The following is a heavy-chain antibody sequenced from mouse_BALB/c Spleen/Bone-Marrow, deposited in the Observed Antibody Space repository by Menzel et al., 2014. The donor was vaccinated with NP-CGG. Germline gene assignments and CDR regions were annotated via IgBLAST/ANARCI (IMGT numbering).Heavy chain of an antibody. V-gene: IGHV1S81*02. D-gene: IGHD6-1*01. CDR2: INPSNGGT. J-gene: IGHJ4*01. CDR1: GYTFTSYY. CDR3: TRLPH. Sequence: QVQLQQSGAELVKPGASVKLSCKASGYTFTSYYMYWVQQTPGQGLEWIGEINPSNGGTTFNERFKSRATLTVDKSSSTAYRQLSSLTSEDSAVYYCTRLPHWGQGTSVTVSS.